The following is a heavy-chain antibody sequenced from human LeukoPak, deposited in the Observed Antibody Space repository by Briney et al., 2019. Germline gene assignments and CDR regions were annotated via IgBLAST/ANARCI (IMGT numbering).Heavy chain of an antibody. CDR1: GGSFSGYY. V-gene: IGHV4-34*01. CDR2: INHSGST. Sequence: SETLSLTCAVYGGSFSGYYWSWIRQPPGKGLEWIGEINHSGSTNYNPSLKSRVTISVDTSKNQFSLKLSSVTAADTALYYCARSPFRRRGHAFDIWGQGTMVTVPS. CDR3: ARSPFRRRGHAFDI. J-gene: IGHJ3*02. D-gene: IGHD3-3*02.